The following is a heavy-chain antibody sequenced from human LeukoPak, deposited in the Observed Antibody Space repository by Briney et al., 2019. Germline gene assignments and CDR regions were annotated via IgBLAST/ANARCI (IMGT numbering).Heavy chain of an antibody. Sequence: ASVKVSCKASGYTFTGYYMHWVRQAPGQGLEWMGRIIPILGIANYAQKFQGRVTITADKSTSTAYMELSSLRSEVTAVYYCARASYCGGDCYGFFDSWGQGTLVTVSS. CDR2: IIPILGIA. J-gene: IGHJ4*02. V-gene: IGHV1-69*04. D-gene: IGHD2-21*02. CDR3: ARASYCGGDCYGFFDS. CDR1: GYTFTGYY.